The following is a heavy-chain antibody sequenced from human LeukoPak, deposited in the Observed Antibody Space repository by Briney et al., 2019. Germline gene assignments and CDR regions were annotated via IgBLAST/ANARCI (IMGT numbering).Heavy chain of an antibody. CDR1: GFTFSYYA. J-gene: IGHJ4*02. V-gene: IGHV3-33*01. CDR2: IWYDGSNK. CDR3: ARNYYDSSAYYYFDY. D-gene: IGHD3-22*01. Sequence: PGGSLRLSCAASGFTFSYYAVHWVRQAPGKGLEWVAVIWYDGSNKYYADSVKGRFTISRDNSKNTLYLQMNSLRAEDTAVYYCARNYYDSSAYYYFDYWGQGTLVTVSS.